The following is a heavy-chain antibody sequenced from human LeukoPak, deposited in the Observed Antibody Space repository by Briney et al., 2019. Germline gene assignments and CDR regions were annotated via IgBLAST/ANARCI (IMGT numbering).Heavy chain of an antibody. CDR3: ARVDYYGSKWFDP. V-gene: IGHV4-59*11. D-gene: IGHD3-10*01. CDR2: IYYSGST. Sequence: SETLSLTCTVSGGSISCHYWSWIRQPPGKGLEWIGYIYYSGSTNYNPSLKSRVTISVDTSKNQFSLKLSSVTAADTAVYYCARVDYYGSKWFDPWGQGTLVTVSS. J-gene: IGHJ5*02. CDR1: GGSISCHY.